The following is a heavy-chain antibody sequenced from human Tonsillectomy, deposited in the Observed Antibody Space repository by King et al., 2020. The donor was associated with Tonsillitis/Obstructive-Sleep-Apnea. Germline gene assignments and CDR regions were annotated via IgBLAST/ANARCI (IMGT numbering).Heavy chain of an antibody. Sequence: VQLVESGGGVVQPGRSLRLSCAASGFTFSSYGMHWVRQAPGKGLEWVAVIWYDGSNKYYADSVKGRFTISRDNSKNTLYLQLHRLRAEDTAVYYCARGTAATGTDYWGQGTLVTVSS. V-gene: IGHV3-33*01. CDR2: IWYDGSNK. CDR3: ARGTAATGTDY. J-gene: IGHJ4*02. D-gene: IGHD6-13*01. CDR1: GFTFSSYG.